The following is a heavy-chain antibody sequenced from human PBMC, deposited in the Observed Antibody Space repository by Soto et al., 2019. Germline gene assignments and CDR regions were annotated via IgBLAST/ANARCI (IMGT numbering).Heavy chain of an antibody. CDR2: ISSSSSYI. Sequence: EVQLVESGGGLVKPGGSLRLSCAASGFTFSSYSMNWVRQAPGKGLEWVSSISSSSSYIYYADSVKGRFTISRDNAKNSLYLQMNSLRAEDTAVYYCARDCRALPWFDPWGQGTLVTVSS. CDR1: GFTFSSYS. D-gene: IGHD3-10*01. J-gene: IGHJ5*02. CDR3: ARDCRALPWFDP. V-gene: IGHV3-21*01.